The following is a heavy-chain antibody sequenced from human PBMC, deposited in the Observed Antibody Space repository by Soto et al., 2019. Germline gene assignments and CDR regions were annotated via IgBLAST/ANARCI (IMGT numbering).Heavy chain of an antibody. D-gene: IGHD5-18*01. CDR1: GYTYASYA. CDR3: ARVYPSDTRYGYVGNNWFDP. V-gene: IGHV1-3*01. CDR2: INAGNGNT. Sequence: GTSVKVSCKDSGYTYASYARHWVRQAPGQRLEWMGWINAGNGNTKYSQKFQGRVTITRDTSTSTVYMELSSLRSEDTAVYYCARVYPSDTRYGYVGNNWFDPWGQGTLVTVSS. J-gene: IGHJ5*02.